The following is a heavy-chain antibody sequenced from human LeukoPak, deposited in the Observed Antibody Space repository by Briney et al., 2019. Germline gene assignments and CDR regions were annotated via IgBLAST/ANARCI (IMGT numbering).Heavy chain of an antibody. CDR3: ARDHTDLWFGELSPSYWYFDL. CDR2: IYTSGST. D-gene: IGHD3-10*01. Sequence: SETLSLTCTVSGGSISSYYWSWIRQPPGKGLEWIGRIYTSGSTNYNPSLKSRVTMSVDTSKNQFSLKLSSVTAADTAVYYCARDHTDLWFGELSPSYWYFDLWGRGTLVTVSS. CDR1: GGSISSYY. J-gene: IGHJ2*01. V-gene: IGHV4-4*07.